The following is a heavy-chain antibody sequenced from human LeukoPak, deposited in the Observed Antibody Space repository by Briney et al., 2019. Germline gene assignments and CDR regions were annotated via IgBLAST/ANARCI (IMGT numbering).Heavy chain of an antibody. CDR3: AKDLDLEHDY. D-gene: IGHD3-3*01. J-gene: IGHJ4*02. Sequence: GGSLRLSCAASGFTFSSYAMSWVRQAPGKGLEWVSGISGSGGSAFYPDSVKGRFTISRDNSEKTLYLQMISLRAEDTAVYYCAKDLDLEHDYWGQGTLVTVSS. V-gene: IGHV3-23*01. CDR1: GFTFSSYA. CDR2: ISGSGGSA.